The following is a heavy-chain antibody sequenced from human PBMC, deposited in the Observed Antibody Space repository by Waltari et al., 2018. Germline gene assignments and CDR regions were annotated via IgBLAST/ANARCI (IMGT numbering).Heavy chain of an antibody. CDR2: IYSGGST. V-gene: IGHV3-53*01. D-gene: IGHD6-6*01. Sequence: EVQLVESGGGLIQPGGSLRLSCAASGFTVSSTYMSWVRQAPGKGLEWVSVIYSGGSTYYADSVKGRFTISRDNSKNTLYLQMNSLRAEDTAVYYCAREEYSSSSYAFDIWGQGTMVTVSS. CDR3: AREEYSSSSYAFDI. CDR1: GFTVSSTY. J-gene: IGHJ3*02.